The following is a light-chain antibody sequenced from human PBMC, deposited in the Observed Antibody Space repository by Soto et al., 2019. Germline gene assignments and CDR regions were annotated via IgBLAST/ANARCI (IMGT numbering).Light chain of an antibody. V-gene: IGKV1-33*01. CDR2: AAS. CDR3: QQYDSLPPT. J-gene: IGKJ4*01. CDR1: QGIHKF. Sequence: DIQMAQSPASLSASVGDIVTITCQASQGIHKFLNWYQQKPGKAPKLLIYAASYLGAEVSSMFIVLGSGTDFTFPISNLRPEDLAPYYCQQYDSLPPTFGGGTKVEIK.